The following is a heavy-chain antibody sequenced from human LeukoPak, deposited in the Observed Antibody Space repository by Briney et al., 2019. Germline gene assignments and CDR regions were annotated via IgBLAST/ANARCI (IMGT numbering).Heavy chain of an antibody. CDR1: GFTFSNAW. V-gene: IGHV3-15*01. J-gene: IGHJ5*02. CDR3: ATSNLAT. Sequence: GGSLRLSCTAPGFTFSNAWMSWVRQAPGKGLEWVGRIRSKNDGGTTDYAAPVKGRFTISRDDSKNTLYLQMNSLKTEDTAVYYCATSNLATWGQGTLVTVSS. CDR2: IRSKNDGGTT.